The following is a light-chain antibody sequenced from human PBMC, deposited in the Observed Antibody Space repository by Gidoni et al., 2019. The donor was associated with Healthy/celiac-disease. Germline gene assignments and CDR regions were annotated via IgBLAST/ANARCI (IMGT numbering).Light chain of an antibody. V-gene: IGKV1-39*01. CDR1: QSISSY. Sequence: DIQMTQYPSSLSASVGDRVTITCRASQSISSYLNWYQQKPGKAPKLLIYAASSLQSGVPSRFSGSGSWTDFTLTISSLQPEDFATYYCQQSYSTPGTFGQGTTVEIK. CDR3: QQSYSTPGT. CDR2: AAS. J-gene: IGKJ1*01.